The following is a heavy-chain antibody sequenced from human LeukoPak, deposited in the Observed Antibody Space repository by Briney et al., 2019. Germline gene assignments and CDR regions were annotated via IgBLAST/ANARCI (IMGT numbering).Heavy chain of an antibody. CDR3: AKRSSYYYYYMDV. CDR2: ISGSGAGT. CDR1: GFTFSTYG. V-gene: IGHV3-23*01. Sequence: GGSLRLSCAASGFTFSTYGMSWVRQAPGKGLEWVSEISGSGAGTHYADSEKGRFTISRDNSKNTLYLQMNSLRADGTGVYYCAKRSSYYYYYMDVWGKGTTVTVSS. J-gene: IGHJ6*03.